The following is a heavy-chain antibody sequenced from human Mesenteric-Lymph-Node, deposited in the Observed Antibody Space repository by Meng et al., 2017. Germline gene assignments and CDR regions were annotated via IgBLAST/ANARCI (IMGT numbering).Heavy chain of an antibody. CDR1: GFTFTSYY. Sequence: GESLKISCAASGFTFTSYYMHWVRQAPGQGLEWMGIINPSGGSTSYAQKFQGRVTMTRDTSTSTVYMELSSLRSEDTAVYYCARGNRKKHIVVVTARSTNSYYYGMDVWGQGTTVTVSS. J-gene: IGHJ6*02. CDR3: ARGNRKKHIVVVTARSTNSYYYGMDV. D-gene: IGHD2-21*02. CDR2: INPSGGST. V-gene: IGHV1-46*01.